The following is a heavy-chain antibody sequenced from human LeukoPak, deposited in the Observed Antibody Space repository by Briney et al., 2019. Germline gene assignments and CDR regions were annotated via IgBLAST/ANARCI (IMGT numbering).Heavy chain of an antibody. Sequence: GALRPSXAASGFTFSIYWMHWVRQPPGKGLGWVSRINSDGSSTIYADSVKGRFTISRDNAKNTLYLQMNSLRVEDTALYYCARDAPGNTALDYWGQGSLVTVSS. CDR2: INSDGSST. D-gene: IGHD5-18*01. J-gene: IGHJ4*02. V-gene: IGHV3-74*01. CDR3: ARDAPGNTALDY. CDR1: GFTFSIYW.